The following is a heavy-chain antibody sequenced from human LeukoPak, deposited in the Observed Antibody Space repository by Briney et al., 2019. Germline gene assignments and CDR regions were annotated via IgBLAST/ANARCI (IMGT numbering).Heavy chain of an antibody. Sequence: GRSLRLSCAASGFTFSSYGMHWVRQAPGKGLEWVAVISYGGSNKYYADSVKGRFTISRDNAKNSLYLQMNSLRAEDTAVYYCARRRLQWLLPDAFDIWGQGTMVTVSS. V-gene: IGHV3-30*03. D-gene: IGHD6-19*01. CDR1: GFTFSSYG. CDR3: ARRRLQWLLPDAFDI. CDR2: ISYGGSNK. J-gene: IGHJ3*02.